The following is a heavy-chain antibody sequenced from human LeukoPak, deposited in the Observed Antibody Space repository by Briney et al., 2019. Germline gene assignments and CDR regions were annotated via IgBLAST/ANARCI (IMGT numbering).Heavy chain of an antibody. V-gene: IGHV4-38-2*02. CDR2: IYHSGGT. Sequence: PSETLSLTCNVSGYSISSGYYWGWIRQPPAKGLEWIGSIYHSGGTHYNPSLKSRVTISGDTSKNQFSLKLSSVTAAETAVYYCARGLTPDAFDIWGQGTMVTVSS. CDR3: ARGLTPDAFDI. J-gene: IGHJ3*02. CDR1: GYSISSGYY.